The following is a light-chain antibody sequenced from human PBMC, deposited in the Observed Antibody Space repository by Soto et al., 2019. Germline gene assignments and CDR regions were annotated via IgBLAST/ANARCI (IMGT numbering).Light chain of an antibody. J-gene: IGLJ1*01. V-gene: IGLV1-40*01. CDR1: SSNIGAGYD. Sequence: QSVLTQPPSVSGAPGQRVTISCTGSSSNIGAGYDVHWYQQRPGTAPKLLIFGNTNRPSGVPDRLSGSKSGTSASLAITGLQAEDEGDYYCQSYDSTLSARYVFGTGTKVTV. CDR3: QSYDSTLSARYV. CDR2: GNT.